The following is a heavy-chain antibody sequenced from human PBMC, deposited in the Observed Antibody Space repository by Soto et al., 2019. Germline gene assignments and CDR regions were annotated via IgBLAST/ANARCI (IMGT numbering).Heavy chain of an antibody. Sequence: GGSLRLSCAASGFTFSSCWMSWVRQAPGKGLGWVANIKYDGNEKYNVDSVKGRFTISRDNAQNSLYLQMNDLRVEDTAIYYCVRERVGWVLCSCTSCIDYWGQGTRVTVSS. CDR2: IKYDGNEK. V-gene: IGHV3-7*03. J-gene: IGHJ4*02. CDR1: GFTFSSCW. D-gene: IGHD2-2*01. CDR3: VRERVGWVLCSCTSCIDY.